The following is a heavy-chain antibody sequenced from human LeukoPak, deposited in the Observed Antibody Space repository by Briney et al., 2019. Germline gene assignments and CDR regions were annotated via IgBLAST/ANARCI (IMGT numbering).Heavy chain of an antibody. Sequence: SVKVSCKVSGYTLTELSMHWVRQAPGQGLEWMGGIIPIFGTANYAQKFQGRVTITADKSTSTAYMELSRLRSDDTAVYYCARGRGPGSGSYSNWFDPWGQGTLVTVSS. D-gene: IGHD3-10*01. J-gene: IGHJ5*02. CDR3: ARGRGPGSGSYSNWFDP. V-gene: IGHV1-69*06. CDR2: IIPIFGTA. CDR1: GYTLTELS.